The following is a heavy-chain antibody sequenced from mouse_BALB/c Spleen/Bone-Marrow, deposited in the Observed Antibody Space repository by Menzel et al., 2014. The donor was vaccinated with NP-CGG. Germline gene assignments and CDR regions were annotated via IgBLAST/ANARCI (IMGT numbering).Heavy chain of an antibody. V-gene: IGHV1-7*01. CDR2: INSSTGYT. D-gene: IGHD1-1*01. CDR1: GYTFTSYW. Sequence: QVQLQQSGAELAKPGASVKMSCEASGYTFTSYWMHWVKQRPGQGLEWIGYINSSTGYTEYNQKFKDKATLTADKSSSTAYMQLSSLTSEDSAVYYCARQITTVDYAMDYWGQGTSVTVSS. CDR3: ARQITTVDYAMDY. J-gene: IGHJ4*01.